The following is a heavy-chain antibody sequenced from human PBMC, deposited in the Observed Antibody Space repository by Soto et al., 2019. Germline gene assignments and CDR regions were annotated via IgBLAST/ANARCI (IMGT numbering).Heavy chain of an antibody. CDR2: INHSGST. CDR1: GGSFSGYY. V-gene: IGHV4-34*01. CDR3: ARAPRKWLLLGYYYGMDV. Sequence: KSSETLSLTCAVYGGSFSGYYWSWIRQPPGKGLEWIGEINHSGSTNYNPSLKSRVTISVDTSKNQSSLKLSSVTAADTAVYYCARAPRKWLLLGYYYGMDVWGQGTTVTVSS. J-gene: IGHJ6*02. D-gene: IGHD3-22*01.